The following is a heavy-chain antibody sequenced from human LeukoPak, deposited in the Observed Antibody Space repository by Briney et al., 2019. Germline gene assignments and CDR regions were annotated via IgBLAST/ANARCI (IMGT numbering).Heavy chain of an antibody. CDR3: ARAHYDFWSGYNFDWLLGGGMDV. CDR1: GFTFSDYY. D-gene: IGHD3-3*01. Sequence: PGGSLRLSCAASGFTFSDYYMSWIRQAPGKGLEWVSYISSSGSTIYYADSVKGRFTISRDNAKNSLYLQMNSLRAEDTAVYYCARAHYDFWSGYNFDWLLGGGMDVWGQGTTVTVSS. J-gene: IGHJ6*02. CDR2: ISSSGSTI. V-gene: IGHV3-11*01.